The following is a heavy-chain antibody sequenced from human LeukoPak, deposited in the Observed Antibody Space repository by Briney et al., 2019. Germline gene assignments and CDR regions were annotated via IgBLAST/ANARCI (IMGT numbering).Heavy chain of an antibody. CDR2: ISGSGGST. CDR1: GFTFSSCA. J-gene: IGHJ4*02. V-gene: IGHV3-23*01. Sequence: GGSLRLSCAASGFTFSSCAMSWVRQAPGKGLEWVSAISGSGGSTYYADSVKGRFTISRDNSKNTLYLQMNSLRAEDTAVYYCAKEWHYDSSGYDYFDYWGQGTLVTVSS. CDR3: AKEWHYDSSGYDYFDY. D-gene: IGHD3-22*01.